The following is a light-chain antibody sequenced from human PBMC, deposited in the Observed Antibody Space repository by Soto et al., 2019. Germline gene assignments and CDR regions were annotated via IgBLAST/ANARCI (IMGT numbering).Light chain of an antibody. CDR1: QTIPTNY. Sequence: DIVLTQSPGTLSLSPGERVTLSCRASQTIPTNYLSWYQQKPGQPPILVIYGASTRASGIPERFTGSASGTDFTLTISSLEPDDFAVDYCQQYERSPQGFGGGNKVEVK. V-gene: IGKV3-20*01. J-gene: IGKJ4*01. CDR2: GAS. CDR3: QQYERSPQG.